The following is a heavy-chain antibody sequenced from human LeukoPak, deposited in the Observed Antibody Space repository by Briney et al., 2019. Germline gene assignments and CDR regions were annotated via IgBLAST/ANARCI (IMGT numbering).Heavy chain of an antibody. J-gene: IGHJ6*03. CDR2: IIPIFGTA. Sequence: SVKVSCKASGYTFTSYGISWVRQAPGQGLEWMGGIIPIFGTANYAQKFQGRVTITTDESTSTAYMELSSLRSEDTAVYYCASALQTDGGTHPKKNRNYYYYYMDVWGKGTTVTVSS. CDR3: ASALQTDGGTHPKKNRNYYYYYMDV. D-gene: IGHD4-23*01. V-gene: IGHV1-69*05. CDR1: GYTFTSYG.